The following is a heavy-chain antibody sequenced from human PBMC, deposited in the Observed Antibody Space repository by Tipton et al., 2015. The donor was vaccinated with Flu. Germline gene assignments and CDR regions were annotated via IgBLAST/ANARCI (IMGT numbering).Heavy chain of an antibody. V-gene: IGHV4-34*01. CDR3: ERGSGSGTFAIFDY. D-gene: IGHD3-10*01. CDR1: GGSFSGYY. Sequence: LRLSCVVHGGSFSGYYWSWIRRSPGKGLEWIGGIDHSGTTNYSPSLKSRVTISRDTSKIQFSLNMGSVTAADTAVYDCERGSGSGTFAIFDYWGQGTLVAVSS. J-gene: IGHJ4*02. CDR2: IDHSGTT.